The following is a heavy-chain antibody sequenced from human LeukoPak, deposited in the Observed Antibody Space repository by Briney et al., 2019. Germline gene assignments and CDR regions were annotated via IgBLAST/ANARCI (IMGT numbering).Heavy chain of an antibody. J-gene: IGHJ6*03. V-gene: IGHV1-18*01. D-gene: IGHD2-2*01. Sequence: EASVKVSCKASGYTLTSYGISWVRQAPGQGLEWMGWISAHNGNTRYAQKLQGRVTMTTDSSTSTAYMELRSLRSDDTAVYYCARGPIIDIVVIPAAADYYHMDVWGKGTTVTVSS. CDR2: ISAHNGNT. CDR3: ARGPIIDIVVIPAAADYYHMDV. CDR1: GYTLTSYG.